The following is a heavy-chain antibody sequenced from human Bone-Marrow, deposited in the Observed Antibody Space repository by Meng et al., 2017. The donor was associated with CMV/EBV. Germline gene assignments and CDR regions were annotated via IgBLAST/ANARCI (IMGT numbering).Heavy chain of an antibody. V-gene: IGHV3-23*01. CDR1: GFTFSSYA. CDR2: ISGSGGST. J-gene: IGHJ4*02. CDR3: ARGGEYQLVYKPPGFDY. Sequence: GGSLRLSCAASGFTFSSYAMSWVRQAPGKGLEWVSAISGSGGSTYYADSVKGRFTISRDNSKNTLYLQMNSLRAEDTALYYCARGGEYQLVYKPPGFDYWGQGTLVTVSS. D-gene: IGHD2-2*02.